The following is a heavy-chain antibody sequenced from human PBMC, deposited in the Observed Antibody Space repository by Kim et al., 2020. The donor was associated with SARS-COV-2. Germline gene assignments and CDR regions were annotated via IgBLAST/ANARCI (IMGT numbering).Heavy chain of an antibody. D-gene: IGHD3-22*01. V-gene: IGHV4-39*01. CDR2: IYYSGST. J-gene: IGHJ4*02. CDR3: ARLVGISSAPDY. CDR1: GGSISSSSYY. Sequence: SETLSLTCTVSGGSISSSSYYWGWIRQPPGKGLEWIGSIYYSGSTYYNPSLNSRVTISVDTSKNQFSLKLSSVTAADTAVYYCARLVGISSAPDYWGQGTLVTVSS.